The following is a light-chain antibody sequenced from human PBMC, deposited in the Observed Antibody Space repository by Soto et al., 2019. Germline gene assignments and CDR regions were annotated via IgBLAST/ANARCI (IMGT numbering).Light chain of an antibody. CDR1: QSVSSR. V-gene: IGKV3-15*01. CDR3: QQRSNWPPIT. CDR2: GAS. Sequence: DIVLTQSPGTLSSSPGERATLSCRASQSVSSRLAWYHQKPGQSPRLLIYGASTRATGIPARFSGSGSGTEFTLTISSLQSEDFGLYYCQQRSNWPPITFGQGTRLEIK. J-gene: IGKJ5*01.